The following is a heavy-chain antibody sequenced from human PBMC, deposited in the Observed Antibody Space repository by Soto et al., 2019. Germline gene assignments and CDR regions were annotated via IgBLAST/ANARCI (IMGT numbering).Heavy chain of an antibody. Sequence: GGSLRLSCAASGFTFSIYSMNWVRQAPGKGLEWISYISTSSTTMYYADSVKGRFTISRDNAENSLYLQMNSLRDEDTAVYYCAREEENYENINYSDYWGPGT. CDR3: AREEENYENINYSDY. J-gene: IGHJ4*02. CDR2: ISTSSTTM. D-gene: IGHD3-22*01. CDR1: GFTFSIYS. V-gene: IGHV3-48*02.